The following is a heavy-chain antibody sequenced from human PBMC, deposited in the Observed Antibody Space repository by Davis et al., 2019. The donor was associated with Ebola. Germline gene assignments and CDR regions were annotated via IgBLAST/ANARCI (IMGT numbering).Heavy chain of an antibody. CDR1: GGSISSYY. D-gene: IGHD3-16*01. J-gene: IGHJ5*02. Sequence: PSETLSLTCTVSGGSISSYYWSWIRQPPGKGLEWIGYIYYSGSTNYNPSLKSRVTISVDTSKNQFSLKLSSVTAADTAVYYCARQIGAGFDPWGQGTLVTVSS. CDR2: IYYSGST. CDR3: ARQIGAGFDP. V-gene: IGHV4-59*08.